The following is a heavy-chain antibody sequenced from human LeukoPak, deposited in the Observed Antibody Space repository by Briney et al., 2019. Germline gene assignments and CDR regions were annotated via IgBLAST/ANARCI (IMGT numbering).Heavy chain of an antibody. J-gene: IGHJ5*02. CDR3: ARQRDYSSSWYEWGRGGPSGNWFDP. D-gene: IGHD6-13*01. Sequence: SETLSLTCTVSGGSISSSSYYWGWIRQPPGRGLEWIGSIYYSGSTYYNPSLKSRVTISVDTSKNQFSLKLSSVTAADTAVYYCARQRDYSSSWYEWGRGGPSGNWFDPWGQGTLVTVSS. V-gene: IGHV4-39*01. CDR1: GGSISSSSYY. CDR2: IYYSGST.